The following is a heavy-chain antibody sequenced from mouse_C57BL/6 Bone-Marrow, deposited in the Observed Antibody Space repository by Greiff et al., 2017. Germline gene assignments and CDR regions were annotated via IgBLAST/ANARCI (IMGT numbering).Heavy chain of an antibody. CDR1: GYTFTDYN. D-gene: IGHD1-1*01. J-gene: IGHJ3*01. Sequence: VQLQQSGPELVKPGASVKIPCKASGYTFTDYNMDWVKQSHGKSLEWIGDINPNNGGTIYNQKFKGKATLTVEKSSSTAYMELRSLTSEDTAVYYCARQGYYYGSSAWFAYWGQGTLVTVSA. CDR2: INPNNGGT. CDR3: ARQGYYYGSSAWFAY. V-gene: IGHV1-18*01.